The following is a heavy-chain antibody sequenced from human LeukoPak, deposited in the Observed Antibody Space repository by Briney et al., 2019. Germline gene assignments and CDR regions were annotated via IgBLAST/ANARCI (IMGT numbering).Heavy chain of an antibody. V-gene: IGHV4-39*01. CDR2: IYYTGST. Sequence: SSETLSLTCTVSGGSISSGSFSWGWIRQPPGKGLEWIAIIYYTGSTYYNPSLKSRVTISLDTSKNQFSLKVSSVTAADTAVYFCARSQLVRLGFDPWGQGTQVTVSS. CDR3: ARSQLVRLGFDP. J-gene: IGHJ5*02. CDR1: GGSISSGSFS. D-gene: IGHD1-1*01.